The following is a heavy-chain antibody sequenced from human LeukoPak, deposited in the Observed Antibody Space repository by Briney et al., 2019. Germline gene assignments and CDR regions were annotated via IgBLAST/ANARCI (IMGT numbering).Heavy chain of an antibody. CDR3: ARASGSYYDY. D-gene: IGHD1-26*01. J-gene: IGHJ4*02. CDR1: GFTFSSCS. CDR2: ISSSSSYI. V-gene: IGHV3-21*01. Sequence: GGSLRLSCAAFGFTFSSCSMNWVRQAPGKGLEWVSSISSSSSYIYYADSVKGRFTISRDNAKNSLYLQMNSLRAEDTAVYYCARASGSYYDYWGQGTLVTVSS.